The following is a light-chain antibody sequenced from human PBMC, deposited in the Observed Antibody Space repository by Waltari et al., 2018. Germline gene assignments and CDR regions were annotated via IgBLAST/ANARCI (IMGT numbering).Light chain of an antibody. CDR3: QQRSTWPPIT. J-gene: IGKJ5*01. Sequence: DIVLTQSPATLSLSPGESATLSCRASQSVSTSLAWYQQKPGQAPRLLIYDASNRATGIPARFTGSGSGTDFTLTISSLEPEDFGVYYCQQRSTWPPITFGQGTRLEIK. V-gene: IGKV3-11*01. CDR1: QSVSTS. CDR2: DAS.